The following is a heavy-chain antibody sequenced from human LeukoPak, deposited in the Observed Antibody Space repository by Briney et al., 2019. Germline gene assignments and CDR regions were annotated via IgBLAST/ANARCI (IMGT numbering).Heavy chain of an antibody. Sequence: GGALRVSCAASGFMFNSYTINWVRQAPGKGLEWVSSISISSSYIYYADSVKRRFTISRDNAKNSLYLQMNSLRAEDTAVYYCARDLLLCFGEVTMAFDYWGLGTLVTVSS. V-gene: IGHV3-21*01. D-gene: IGHD3-10*01. CDR3: ARDLLLCFGEVTMAFDY. CDR2: ISISSSYI. CDR1: GFMFNSYT. J-gene: IGHJ4*02.